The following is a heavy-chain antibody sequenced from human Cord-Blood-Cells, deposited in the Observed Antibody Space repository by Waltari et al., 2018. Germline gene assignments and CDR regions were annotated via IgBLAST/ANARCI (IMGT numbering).Heavy chain of an antibody. Sequence: EVQLVESGGGLVKPGGSLRVSCAASGFTFSNAWISWDRQAPGTGLEWVGRIKSKTDGGTTDYAAPVKGRFTISRDDSKNTLYLQMNSLKTEDTAVYYCTTDVVDCSGGSCYYFDYWGQGTLVTVSS. J-gene: IGHJ4*02. CDR2: IKSKTDGGTT. CDR3: TTDVVDCSGGSCYYFDY. CDR1: GFTFSNAW. V-gene: IGHV3-15*01. D-gene: IGHD2-15*01.